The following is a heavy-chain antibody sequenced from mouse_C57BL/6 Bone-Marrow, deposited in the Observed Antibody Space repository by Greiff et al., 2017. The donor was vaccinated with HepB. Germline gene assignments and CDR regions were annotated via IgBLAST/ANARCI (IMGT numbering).Heavy chain of an antibody. CDR2: IDPETCGT. J-gene: IGHJ3*01. D-gene: IGHD2-4*01. Sequence: QVQLQQSGAELMKPGASVKLSCKASGYTFTDYEMHCVKQTPVHGLEWIGAIDPETCGTAYNQKFKGKATLTADKSSSTAYMELRSLTSEDSAVYYCTYDYDRAYWGQGTLVTVSA. CDR3: TYDYDRAY. V-gene: IGHV1-23*01. CDR1: GYTFTDYE.